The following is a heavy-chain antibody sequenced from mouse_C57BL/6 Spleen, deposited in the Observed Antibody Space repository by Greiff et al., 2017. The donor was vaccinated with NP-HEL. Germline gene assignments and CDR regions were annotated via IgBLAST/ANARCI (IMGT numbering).Heavy chain of an antibody. J-gene: IGHJ2*01. CDR2: INPSIGGT. Sequence: QVQLQQPGTELVKPGASVKLSCKASGYTFTSYWMHWVKQRPGQGLEWIGIINPSIGGTNYNEKFKSQATLTVDKSSSTAYMQLSRLTSADSAVYDCAGEDYDYFDDWGQGTTLTVSS. D-gene: IGHD2-4*01. CDR3: AGEDYDYFDD. V-gene: IGHV1-53*01. CDR1: GYTFTSYW.